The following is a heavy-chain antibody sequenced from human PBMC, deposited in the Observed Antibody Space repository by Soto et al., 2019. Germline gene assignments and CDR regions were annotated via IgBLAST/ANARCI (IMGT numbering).Heavy chain of an antibody. CDR2: INHSGST. CDR1: GGSFSGYY. CDR3: ARERGYCSSTSCFLYPPNYYYYYMDV. V-gene: IGHV4-34*01. Sequence: SETLSLTCAVYGGSFSGYYWSWIRQPPGKGLEWIGEINHSGSTNYNPSLKSRVTISVDTSKNQFSLKLSSVTAADTAVYYCARERGYCSSTSCFLYPPNYYYYYMDVWGKGTTVTRLL. D-gene: IGHD2-2*01. J-gene: IGHJ6*03.